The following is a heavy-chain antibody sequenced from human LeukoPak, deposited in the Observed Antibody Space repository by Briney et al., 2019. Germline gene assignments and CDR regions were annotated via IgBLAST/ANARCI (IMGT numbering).Heavy chain of an antibody. D-gene: IGHD3-22*01. J-gene: IGHJ4*02. CDR1: GFSLSTSGMR. V-gene: IGHV2-70*04. CDR2: IDWDDDK. CDR3: ARIGTSSYHYYFDD. Sequence: SGPALVKPTQTLTLTCTFSGFSLSTSGMRVSWIRQPPGKALEWLARIDWDDDKFYSTSLKTRLTISKDTSKNQVVLTMTNMDPVDTATYYCARIGTSSYHYYFDDWGQGTLVTVSS.